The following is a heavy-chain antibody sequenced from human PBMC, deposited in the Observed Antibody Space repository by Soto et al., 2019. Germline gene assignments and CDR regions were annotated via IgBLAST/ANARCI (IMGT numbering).Heavy chain of an antibody. CDR3: AAGDYYDSSGYSSDY. J-gene: IGHJ4*02. D-gene: IGHD3-22*01. Sequence: ASVKVSCKASGYTFTSYAMHWVRQAPGQRLEWMGWINAGNGNTKYSQKFQGRVTITRDTSASTAYMELSSLRSEDTAVYYCAAGDYYDSSGYSSDYWGQGTLVTVSS. V-gene: IGHV1-3*01. CDR2: INAGNGNT. CDR1: GYTFTSYA.